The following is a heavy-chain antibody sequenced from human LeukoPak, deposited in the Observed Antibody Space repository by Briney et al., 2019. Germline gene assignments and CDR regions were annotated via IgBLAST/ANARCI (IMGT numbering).Heavy chain of an antibody. CDR1: GFTSSDYW. Sequence: PGGSLRLSCVASGFTSSDYWMTWVRQAPGKGLEWVANIKQNGGERYYVDSVKGRFTISRDNAKNSLYLQMNSLRAEDTAVYYCARDSGKARSDYWGQGALVTVSS. D-gene: IGHD4-23*01. CDR3: ARDSGKARSDY. CDR2: IKQNGGER. J-gene: IGHJ4*02. V-gene: IGHV3-7*03.